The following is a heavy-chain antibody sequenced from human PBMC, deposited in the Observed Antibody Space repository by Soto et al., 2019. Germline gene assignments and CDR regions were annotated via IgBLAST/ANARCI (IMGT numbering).Heavy chain of an antibody. CDR1: GGTFSSYT. V-gene: IGHV1-69*04. Sequence: ASVKVSCKASGGTFSSYTISWVRQAPGQRLEWMGRIIPILGIANYAQKFQGRVTITADKSTSTAYMELSSLRSEDTAVYYCTTDSYFTLKLVRFDYWGLGTLVTVSS. J-gene: IGHJ4*01. CDR2: IIPILGIA. D-gene: IGHD3-22*01. CDR3: TTDSYFTLKLVRFDY.